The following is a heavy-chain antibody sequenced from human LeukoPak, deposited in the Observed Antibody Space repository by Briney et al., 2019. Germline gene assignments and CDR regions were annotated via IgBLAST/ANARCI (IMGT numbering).Heavy chain of an antibody. CDR3: ARDGSGRPEGLD. D-gene: IGHD6-6*01. CDR2: IYRGGAT. Sequence: GGSLRLSCAAPGFTVSGNYMSWVRQAPGKGPGWVSVIYRGGATYYADSVKGRFTISRDNSKNTVYLQMSSLRADDTALYYCARDGSGRPEGLDWGRGTLVTVSS. J-gene: IGHJ4*02. CDR1: GFTVSGNY. V-gene: IGHV3-53*01.